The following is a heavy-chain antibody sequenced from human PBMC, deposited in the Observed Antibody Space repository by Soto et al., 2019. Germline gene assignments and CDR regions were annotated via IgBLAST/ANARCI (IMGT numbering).Heavy chain of an antibody. CDR2: ISWNSGSI. J-gene: IGHJ6*03. Sequence: GGSLRLSCAASGFTFDDYAMHWVRQAPGKGLEWVSGISWNSGSIGYADSVKGRFTISRDNAKNSLYLQMNSLRAEDTALYYCAKDKKGVYGLTDVWGKGNTVTFS. V-gene: IGHV3-9*01. CDR3: AKDKKGVYGLTDV. D-gene: IGHD3-10*01. CDR1: GFTFDDYA.